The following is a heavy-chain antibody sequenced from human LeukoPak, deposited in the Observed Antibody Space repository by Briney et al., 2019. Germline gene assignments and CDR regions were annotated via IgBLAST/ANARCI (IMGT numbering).Heavy chain of an antibody. D-gene: IGHD3-9*01. CDR1: GFTFSSYG. CDR3: AKVTYYDILTGPHGYFDY. J-gene: IGHJ4*02. CDR2: ISYDGSNK. Sequence: GRSLRLSCAASGFTFSSYGMHWVRQAPGKGLEWVAVISYDGSNKYYADSVKGRFTISRDNSKNTLYLQMNSLRAEDTAVYYCAKVTYYDILTGPHGYFDYWGQGTLVTVSS. V-gene: IGHV3-30*18.